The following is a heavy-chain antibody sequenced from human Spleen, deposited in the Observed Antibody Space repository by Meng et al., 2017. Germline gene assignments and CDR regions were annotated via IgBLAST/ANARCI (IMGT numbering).Heavy chain of an antibody. CDR2: ISAYNGNT. CDR3: AREYYDMLTGYYKYFDY. CDR1: GYTFTSSG. J-gene: IGHJ4*02. Sequence: ASVKVSCKASGYTFTSSGISWVRQAPGQGLEWMGWISAYNGNTNYAQKLQGRVTMTTDTSTSTAYMELRNLRSDDTAVYYCAREYYDMLTGYYKYFDYWGQGTLVTVSS. D-gene: IGHD3-9*01. V-gene: IGHV1-18*01.